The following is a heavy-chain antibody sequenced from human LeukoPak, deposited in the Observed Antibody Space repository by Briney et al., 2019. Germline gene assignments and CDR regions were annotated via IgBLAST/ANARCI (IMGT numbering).Heavy chain of an antibody. CDR3: ARKYSGYDYH. Sequence: KPSETLSLTCTVSGGSISSSSYYWGWIRQPPGKGLEWIGRIYYSGSTYYNPSLKSRVTISVATSKNQFSLKLSSVPAAATAVYYCARKYSGYDYHWGQGTLVTVSS. D-gene: IGHD5-12*01. J-gene: IGHJ5*02. V-gene: IGHV4-39*01. CDR1: GGSISSSSYY. CDR2: IYYSGST.